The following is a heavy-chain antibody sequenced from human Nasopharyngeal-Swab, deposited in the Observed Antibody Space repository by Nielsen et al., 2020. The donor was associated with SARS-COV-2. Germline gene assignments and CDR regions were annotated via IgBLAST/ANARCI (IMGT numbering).Heavy chain of an antibody. CDR3: ARDINYYDSSGLDY. CDR2: INWNGGST. J-gene: IGHJ4*02. D-gene: IGHD3-22*01. Sequence: SCAASGFTFDDYGMSWVRQAPGKGLEWVSGINWNGGSTGYADSVKGRFTISRDNAKNSLYLQMNSLRAEDTALYHCARDINYYDSSGLDYWGQGTLVTVSS. V-gene: IGHV3-20*01. CDR1: GFTFDDYG.